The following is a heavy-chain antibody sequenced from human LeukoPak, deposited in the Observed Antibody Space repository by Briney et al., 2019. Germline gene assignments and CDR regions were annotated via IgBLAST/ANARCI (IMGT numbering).Heavy chain of an antibody. Sequence: GGSLRLSCAVSGFTFSTYNMNWVRQAPGKGLEWVSYMSSSSNTRYYADSVKGRFTISRDNAKNSLYLQMNSLREEDTAGYYCARGTGTNVLRPFDYWGQGTLVNVSS. CDR3: ARGTGTNVLRPFDY. CDR1: GFTFSTYN. CDR2: MSSSSNTR. V-gene: IGHV3-48*02. D-gene: IGHD2/OR15-2a*01. J-gene: IGHJ4*02.